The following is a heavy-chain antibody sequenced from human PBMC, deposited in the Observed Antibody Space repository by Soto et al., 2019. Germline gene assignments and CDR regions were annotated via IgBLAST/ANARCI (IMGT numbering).Heavy chain of an antibody. Sequence: EEELVESGGGLVQPGGSLRLSCAASGFIFSTYSMNWVRQGPAKGLEWISHIGTSGTPIYYADSVRGRFTVSRDNAKNSLYMHMDSLRDEGTDVYNCARRFDRSGYDFSLWGQATLVPGSS. CDR1: GFIFSTYS. CDR3: ARRFDRSGYDFSL. D-gene: IGHD3-22*01. V-gene: IGHV3-48*02. CDR2: IGTSGTPI. J-gene: IGHJ4*02.